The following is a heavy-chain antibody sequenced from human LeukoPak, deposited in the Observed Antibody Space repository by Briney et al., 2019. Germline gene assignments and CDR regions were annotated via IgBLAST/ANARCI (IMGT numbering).Heavy chain of an antibody. V-gene: IGHV3-21*04. D-gene: IGHD6-19*01. CDR3: ARVGIAVAGVDY. CDR2: VSTGSNYI. J-gene: IGHJ4*02. Sequence: GGSLRLSCAASGFTFSSYSLNWVRQAPGKGLEWVSSVSTGSNYIYYADSVKGRFTISRDNDKNSLYLQMNSLRAEDTAVYYCARVGIAVAGVDYWGQGTLVTVSS. CDR1: GFTFSSYS.